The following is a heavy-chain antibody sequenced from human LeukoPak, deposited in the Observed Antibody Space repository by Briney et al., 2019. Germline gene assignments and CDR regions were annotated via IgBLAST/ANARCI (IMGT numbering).Heavy chain of an antibody. V-gene: IGHV1-46*01. CDR1: GYTFTSYY. Sequence: WASVKVSCKASGYTFTSYYMHWVRQAPGQGLEWMGIINPSGGSTSYAQKFQGRVTMTRDTSTSTVYMELSSLRSEDTAVYYCARGPTVFGCSSTSCYPGRNWFDPWGQGTLVTVSS. CDR3: ARGPTVFGCSSTSCYPGRNWFDP. D-gene: IGHD2-2*01. J-gene: IGHJ5*02. CDR2: INPSGGST.